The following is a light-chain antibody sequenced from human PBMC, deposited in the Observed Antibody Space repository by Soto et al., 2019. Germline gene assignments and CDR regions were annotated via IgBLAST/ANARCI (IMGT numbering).Light chain of an antibody. CDR3: QQYNSYWT. CDR1: ESIRTW. Sequence: DIQMTQSPSTLSASIGDRVTITCRASESIRTWLAWYQHKPGKAPKFLIYDASSLESGVPSRFSGSGSGTEFTLSISRLEVEDFATYYCQQYNSYWTFGQGTKVDIK. CDR2: DAS. J-gene: IGKJ1*01. V-gene: IGKV1-5*01.